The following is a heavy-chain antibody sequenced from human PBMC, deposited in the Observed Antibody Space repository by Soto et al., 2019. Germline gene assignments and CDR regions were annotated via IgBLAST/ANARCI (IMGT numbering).Heavy chain of an antibody. J-gene: IGHJ4*02. CDR1: GFTFSSYA. Sequence: WGSLSLSCAASGFTFSSYAMSWVRQAPVKGLEWVSAISGSGGSTYYADSVKGRFTISRDNSKNTLYLQMNSLRAEDTAGYYCAKDRRHSSYDYCGQGTLVTVS. V-gene: IGHV3-23*01. CDR2: ISGSGGST. CDR3: AKDRRHSSYDY. D-gene: IGHD6-6*01.